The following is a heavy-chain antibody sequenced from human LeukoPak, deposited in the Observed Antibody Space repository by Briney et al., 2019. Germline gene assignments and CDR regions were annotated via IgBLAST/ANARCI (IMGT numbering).Heavy chain of an antibody. J-gene: IGHJ6*03. Sequence: GRSLRLSCAASGFTFSSYAMHWVRQAPGKGLEWVAVISYDGSNKYYADSVKGRFIISRDNSKNTLYLQMNSLRAEDTAVYYCAKEYYYLWSYYNNYYYYMDVWGKGTTVTVSS. CDR1: GFTFSSYA. CDR3: AKEYYYLWSYYNNYYYYMDV. D-gene: IGHD3-3*01. V-gene: IGHV3-30*01. CDR2: ISYDGSNK.